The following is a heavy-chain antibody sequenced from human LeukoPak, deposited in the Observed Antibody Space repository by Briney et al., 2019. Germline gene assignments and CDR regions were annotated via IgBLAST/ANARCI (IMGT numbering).Heavy chain of an antibody. CDR1: GFTFSSYA. Sequence: GGSLRLSCSASGFTFSSYAMHWVRQAPGKGLEYVSAISSNGGSTNYADSVKGRFTISRDNSKNALYLQMNSLRADDTAIYYCARSGSGWFDYWGQGALVTVSS. CDR2: ISSNGGST. CDR3: ARSGSGWFDY. J-gene: IGHJ4*02. V-gene: IGHV3-64*04. D-gene: IGHD6-19*01.